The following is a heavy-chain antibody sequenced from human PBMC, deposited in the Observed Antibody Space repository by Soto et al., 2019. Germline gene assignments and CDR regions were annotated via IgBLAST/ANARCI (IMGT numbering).Heavy chain of an antibody. Sequence: SETLSLTCAVYGGSFSGYYWSWIRKTPGKGLEWIGEINHSGSTNYNPSLKSRVTISVDTSKNQFSLKLSSVTAADTAVYYCARGGWAIFGVVIMGGSAFDIWGQGTMVTVSS. J-gene: IGHJ3*02. V-gene: IGHV4-34*01. CDR2: INHSGST. D-gene: IGHD3-3*01. CDR1: GGSFSGYY. CDR3: ARGGWAIFGVVIMGGSAFDI.